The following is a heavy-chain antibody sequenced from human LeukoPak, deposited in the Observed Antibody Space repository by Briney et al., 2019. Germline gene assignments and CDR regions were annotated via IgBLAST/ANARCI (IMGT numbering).Heavy chain of an antibody. CDR1: GGTFSSYA. CDR2: IIPILGRA. Sequence: ASVKVSCKASGGTFSSYAMSWVRQAPGQGLEWMGGIIPILGRANYAEKVQGRVTISADESTSTAYMELSSLRSEDTAVYYCARDLNPVYSVVVIAVNAFDIWGQGTMVTVSS. J-gene: IGHJ3*02. V-gene: IGHV1-69*13. D-gene: IGHD2-21*01. CDR3: ARDLNPVYSVVVIAVNAFDI.